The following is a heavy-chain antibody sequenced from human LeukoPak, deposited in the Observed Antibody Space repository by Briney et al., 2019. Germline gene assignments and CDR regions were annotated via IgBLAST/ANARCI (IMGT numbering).Heavy chain of an antibody. Sequence: PSETLSLTCTVSGGFISSYYWSWIRQPPGKGLEWIGYIYYSGSTNYNPSLKSRVTISVDTSKNQFSLKLSSVTAADTAVYYCARAGGRGRVDYWGQGTLVTVSS. CDR2: IYYSGST. CDR3: ARAGGRGRVDY. J-gene: IGHJ4*02. D-gene: IGHD1-26*01. V-gene: IGHV4-59*01. CDR1: GGFISSYY.